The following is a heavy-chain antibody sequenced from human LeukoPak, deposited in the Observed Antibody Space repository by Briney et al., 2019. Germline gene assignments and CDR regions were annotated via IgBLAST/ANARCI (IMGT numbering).Heavy chain of an antibody. CDR1: GYTFTSYD. CDR2: MNPTSGHT. CDR3: ARSPVGVRKKHDF. D-gene: IGHD3-10*01. Sequence: ASVKVSCKASGYTFTSYDINWVRQDTGQGLEWMEWMNPTSGHTGYAQNFQGRVTMTRDTSISTAYMELNSLTSEDTAVYYCARSPVGVRKKHDFWGQGTLVIVSS. J-gene: IGHJ4*02. V-gene: IGHV1-8*01.